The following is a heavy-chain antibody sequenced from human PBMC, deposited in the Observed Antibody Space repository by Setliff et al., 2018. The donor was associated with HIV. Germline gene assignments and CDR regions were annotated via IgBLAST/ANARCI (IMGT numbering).Heavy chain of an antibody. CDR3: ARGGGYDRSGYYPFEY. CDR1: GGSLSGYH. Sequence: PSETLSLTCAVYGGSLSGYHWSWIRQSPAKGLEWIGEINHSGSTNYNPSLKSRVTMSVDTSKNQFSLKLSSVTAADTDVYYCARGGGYDRSGYYPFEYWGQGTPVTVSS. V-gene: IGHV4-34*01. J-gene: IGHJ4*02. D-gene: IGHD3-22*01. CDR2: INHSGST.